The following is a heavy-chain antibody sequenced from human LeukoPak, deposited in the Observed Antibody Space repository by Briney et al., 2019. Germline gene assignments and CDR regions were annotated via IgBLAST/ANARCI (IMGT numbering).Heavy chain of an antibody. J-gene: IGHJ4*02. CDR3: ARDPSSFAGGFDC. CDR2: IYYSGST. D-gene: IGHD2-2*01. Sequence: PSQTLSLTCTVSGGSISSGGYYWSWIRQPPGKGLEWIGYIYYSGSTNYNPSLESRVTISVDTSKNQFSLKLRSVTAADTAVYYCARDPSSFAGGFDCWGQGTLVSVSS. CDR1: GGSISSGGYY. V-gene: IGHV4-61*08.